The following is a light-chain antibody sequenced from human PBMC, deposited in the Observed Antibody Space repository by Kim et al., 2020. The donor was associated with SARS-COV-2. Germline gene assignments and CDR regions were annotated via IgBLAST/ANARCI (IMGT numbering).Light chain of an antibody. V-gene: IGLV2-18*02. CDR3: SSYTSSSTYV. CDR1: SSDVGSYNR. Sequence: GQSVTISFIGTSSDVGSYNRVSWYQQPPGTAPKLMIYEVSNRPSGVPDRFSGSKSGNTASLTISGLQAEDEADYYCSSYTSSSTYVFGTGTKVTVL. J-gene: IGLJ1*01. CDR2: EVS.